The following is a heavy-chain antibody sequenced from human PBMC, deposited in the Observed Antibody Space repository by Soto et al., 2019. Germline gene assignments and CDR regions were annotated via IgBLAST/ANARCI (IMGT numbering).Heavy chain of an antibody. V-gene: IGHV4-34*01. D-gene: IGHD2-8*01. J-gene: IGHJ6*03. CDR1: RGSFSGYS. CDR2: INLSGST. Sequence: QLQLQQWGAGLLKPSETLSLTCAVSRGSFSGYSWNWIRQPPGKGLEWIGEINLSGSTNYNPSLKTRVTISVDTSKNQFSLRLSFVTAADTAVYYRARGFPVYSYYSYIDVWGKGTTVTVSS. CDR3: ARGFPVYSYYSYIDV.